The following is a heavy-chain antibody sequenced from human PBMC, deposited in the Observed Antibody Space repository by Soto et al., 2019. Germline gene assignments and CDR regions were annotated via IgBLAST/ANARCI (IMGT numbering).Heavy chain of an antibody. Sequence: GGSLRLSCAASGFTFSSYAMSWVRQAPGKGLEWVSAISGRGSNTYYADTVKGRFTISRDNSKNTLYLQMNSLRAEDTAVYYCARDSTRYYDIMTGYPLPNYWGQGTLVTVSS. D-gene: IGHD3-9*01. V-gene: IGHV3-23*01. CDR2: ISGRGSNT. CDR3: ARDSTRYYDIMTGYPLPNY. J-gene: IGHJ4*02. CDR1: GFTFSSYA.